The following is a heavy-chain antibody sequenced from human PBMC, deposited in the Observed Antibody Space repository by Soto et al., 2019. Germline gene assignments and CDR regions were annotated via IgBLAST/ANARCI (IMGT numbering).Heavy chain of an antibody. Sequence: QVQLVQSGAEVKKPGSSVKVSCTASGGPFSSYTITWVRQAPGQGLEWLGRIIPIFGVTNYAQKFQDRVTITADRSTTTAYMELSRLRSEDTAVYYCVRDWESTTQTWGFGDSWGQGALVTVSS. J-gene: IGHJ5*01. D-gene: IGHD1-1*01. CDR3: VRDWESTTQTWGFGDS. V-gene: IGHV1-69*08. CDR2: IIPIFGVT. CDR1: GGPFSSYT.